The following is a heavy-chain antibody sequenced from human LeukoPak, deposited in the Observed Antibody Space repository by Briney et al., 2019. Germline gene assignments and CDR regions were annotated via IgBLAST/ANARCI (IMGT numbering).Heavy chain of an antibody. CDR3: VRDAGRRFDY. CDR2: SYKDGSDK. J-gene: IGHJ4*02. Sequence: PGGSLRLSCAASGFTFSRYGMHWVRQAPGMGLEWVASSYKDGSDKNYVDSVKGRFTVSRDNAKSSLYLQMNSLTAEDTAVYYCVRDAGRRFDYWGQGTLVTVSS. V-gene: IGHV3-7*01. CDR1: GFTFSRYG.